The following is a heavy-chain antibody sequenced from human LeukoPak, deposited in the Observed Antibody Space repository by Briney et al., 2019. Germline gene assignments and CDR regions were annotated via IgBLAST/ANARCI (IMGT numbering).Heavy chain of an antibody. CDR1: GFTFSSYS. CDR2: ISSSSSTI. J-gene: IGHJ5*02. CDR3: ARSWGDIVGATTGWFDP. Sequence: GGCLRLSCAASGFTFSSYSMNWVRQAPGKGLEWDSYISSSSSTIYYADSVKGRFTISRDNAKNSLYLQMNSLRAEDTAVYYCARSWGDIVGATTGWFDPWGQGTLVTVSS. V-gene: IGHV3-48*04. D-gene: IGHD1-26*01.